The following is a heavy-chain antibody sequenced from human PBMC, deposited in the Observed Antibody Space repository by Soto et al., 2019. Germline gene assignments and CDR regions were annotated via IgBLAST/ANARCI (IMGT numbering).Heavy chain of an antibody. V-gene: IGHV1-69*13. CDR1: GGTFSSYA. D-gene: IGHD1-7*01. Sequence: ASVKVSCKASGGTFSSYAISWVRQAPGQGLEWMGGIIPIFGTANYAQKFQGRVTITADESTSTAYMELSSLRSEDTAVYYCASTRNSYYYYYGMDVWGQGTTVTVSS. J-gene: IGHJ6*02. CDR3: ASTRNSYYYYYGMDV. CDR2: IIPIFGTA.